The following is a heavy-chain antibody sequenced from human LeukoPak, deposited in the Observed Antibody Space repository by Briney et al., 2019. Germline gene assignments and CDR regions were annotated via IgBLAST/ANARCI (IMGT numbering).Heavy chain of an antibody. CDR1: GFTFSSYG. J-gene: IGHJ4*02. CDR2: ISFDGRNK. Sequence: GGSLRLSCAASGFTFSSYGMHWVRQTPGKGLEWVAVISFDGRNKHYTDSVKGRFTISRDNSKNTLYLQMNSLRAEDTAVYYCAKDYGYGGNVELPHYWGQGSLVTVSS. CDR3: AKDYGYGGNVELPHY. D-gene: IGHD4-23*01. V-gene: IGHV3-30*18.